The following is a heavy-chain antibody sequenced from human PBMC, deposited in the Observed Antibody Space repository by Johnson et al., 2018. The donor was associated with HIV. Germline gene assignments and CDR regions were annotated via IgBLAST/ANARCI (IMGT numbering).Heavy chain of an antibody. J-gene: IGHJ3*02. CDR1: GFTFSSFG. CDR3: AKDRYIKGASTGFDI. CDR2: ISYDGSNK. V-gene: IGHV3-30*18. D-gene: IGHD1-26*01. Sequence: QVQLVESGGGVVQPGGSLRLSCAASGFTFSSFGMHWVRQAPAKGLEWVAVISYDGSNKYYADSVKGRFTTSRDNSKNTLYLQMNILRSEDTAVYYCAKDRYIKGASTGFDIWGQGTMVTVSS.